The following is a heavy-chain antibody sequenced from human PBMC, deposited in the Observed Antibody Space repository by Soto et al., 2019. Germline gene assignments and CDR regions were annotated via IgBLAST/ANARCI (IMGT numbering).Heavy chain of an antibody. CDR1: GFTFSSYA. Sequence: QVPLVESGGGVVQPGRSLRLSCAASGFTFSSYAMHWVRQAPGKGLEWVALISYDGSNKYYADSVKGRFTISRDNSKNTLYVQMNSLRAEDTAVYYCARDAVVMAATMPGDYWGQGTLVTVSS. CDR3: ARDAVVMAATMPGDY. D-gene: IGHD2-15*01. CDR2: ISYDGSNK. V-gene: IGHV3-30-3*01. J-gene: IGHJ4*02.